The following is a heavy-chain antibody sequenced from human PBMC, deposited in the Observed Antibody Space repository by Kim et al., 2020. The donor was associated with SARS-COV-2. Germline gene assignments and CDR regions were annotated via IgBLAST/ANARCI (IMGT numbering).Heavy chain of an antibody. CDR1: GFTFSSYG. D-gene: IGHD1-26*01. CDR2: ISSSSSYI. J-gene: IGHJ3*02. V-gene: IGHV3-21*01. Sequence: GGSLRLSCAASGFTFSSYGMNWVRQAPGKGLELVSSISSSSSYIYYADSVKGRFTISRDNAKNSLYLQMNSLRAEDTAVYYCARVGNGVRNVQSHALDIWGQGTMVTVSS. CDR3: ARVGNGVRNVQSHALDI.